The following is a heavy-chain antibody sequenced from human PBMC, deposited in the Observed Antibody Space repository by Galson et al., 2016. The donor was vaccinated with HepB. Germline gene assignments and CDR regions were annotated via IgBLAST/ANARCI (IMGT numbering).Heavy chain of an antibody. CDR1: GFVVSNFG. V-gene: IGHV3-23*01. Sequence: SLRLSCAASGFVVSNFGLSWVRQAPGKGLEWVASISTRRTTYYSDSVQGRFTISSDNSNNTLLPQMTGLDAEDTAVYYCAKERLVRRIFDHWGQGTLLTVS. CDR3: AKERLVRRIFDH. D-gene: IGHD1-1*01. CDR2: ISTRRTT. J-gene: IGHJ4*02.